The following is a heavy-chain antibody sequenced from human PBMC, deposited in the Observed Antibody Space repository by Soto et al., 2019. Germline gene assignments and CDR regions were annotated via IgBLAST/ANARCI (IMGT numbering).Heavy chain of an antibody. J-gene: IGHJ4*02. CDR1: GGSISSSSYY. CDR3: AASLRDYYDSSGYFGY. V-gene: IGHV4-39*01. D-gene: IGHD3-22*01. CDR2: IYYSGST. Sequence: QLQLQESGPGLVKPSETLSLTCTVSGGSISSSSYYWGWIRQPPGKGLEWIGSIYYSGSTYYNPSLKSRVTISVDTSKNQFSLKLSSVTAADTAVYYCAASLRDYYDSSGYFGYWGQGTLVTVSS.